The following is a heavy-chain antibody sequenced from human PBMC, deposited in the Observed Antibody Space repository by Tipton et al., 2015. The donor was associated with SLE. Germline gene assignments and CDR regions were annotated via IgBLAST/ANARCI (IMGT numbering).Heavy chain of an antibody. CDR3: ARAGGVIQLWSYYFDL. CDR2: IYASGST. V-gene: IGHV4-4*07. Sequence: TLSLTCTVSGGSLSSYYWSWIRQPAGKGLEWIGRIYASGSTEYNPSLKSRVTISVDTSKNQFSLRLTSVTAADTAVYYCARAGGVIQLWSYYFDLWGQGTLVSVSS. CDR1: GGSLSSYY. D-gene: IGHD5-18*01. J-gene: IGHJ4*02.